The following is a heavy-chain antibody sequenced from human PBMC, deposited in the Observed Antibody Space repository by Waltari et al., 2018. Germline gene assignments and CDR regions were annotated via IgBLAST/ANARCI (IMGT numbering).Heavy chain of an antibody. Sequence: QLQMQESGPRLVKPSETLSLTCNDSADSMGDDLWSWVRQPPGKGLEWIGQVHRSGRTNYSPSFASRVTVSVDTTKNQFSLKLTSAAAADTAIYFCARDRGRGLYLDSWGPGTLVTVSP. CDR3: ARDRGRGLYLDS. V-gene: IGHV4-4*02. D-gene: IGHD2-15*01. CDR2: VHRSGRT. J-gene: IGHJ5*01. CDR1: ADSMGDDL.